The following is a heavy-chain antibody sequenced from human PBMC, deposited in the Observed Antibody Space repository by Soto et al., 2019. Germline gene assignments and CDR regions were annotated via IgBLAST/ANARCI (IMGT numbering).Heavy chain of an antibody. Sequence: QVQLVQSWAEVKKPGSSVKVSCKASGGTFSSYTISWVRQAPGQGLEWMGGIIPILGIANYAQKFQGRVPITADKSTSTAYMDLSSLRSEDTAVYYCAGGVAVAGKLDYWGQGTLVTVSS. V-gene: IGHV1-69*02. D-gene: IGHD6-19*01. CDR3: AGGVAVAGKLDY. J-gene: IGHJ4*02. CDR2: IIPILGIA. CDR1: GGTFSSYT.